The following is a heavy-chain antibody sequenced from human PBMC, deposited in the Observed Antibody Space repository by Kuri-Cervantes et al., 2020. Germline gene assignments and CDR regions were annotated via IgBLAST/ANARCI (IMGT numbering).Heavy chain of an antibody. CDR2: IYHSGST. Sequence: SETLSLTCTVSGYSISSGYYWGWIRQSPGKGLEWIGSIYHSGSTNYNPSLKSRVTISVDTSKNQFSLNLSSVTAADTAVYYCARGHRRDGYNLGYWGQGTLVTVSS. V-gene: IGHV4-38-2*02. CDR3: ARGHRRDGYNLGY. CDR1: GYSISSGYY. J-gene: IGHJ4*02. D-gene: IGHD5-24*01.